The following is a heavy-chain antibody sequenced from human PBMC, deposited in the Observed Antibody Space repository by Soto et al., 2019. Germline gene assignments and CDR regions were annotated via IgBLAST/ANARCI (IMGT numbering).Heavy chain of an antibody. CDR1: GGSISSSSYY. V-gene: IGHV4-39*01. CDR2: IYYSGST. J-gene: IGHJ4*02. CDR3: ARRTVNIRTFYSGLKTHCFDY. D-gene: IGHD6-19*01. Sequence: QLQLQESGPGLVKPSETLSLTCAVSGGSISSSSYYWGWIRQPPGKGLEWIGSIYYSGSTYYTPSLQSRVPISVDTSKNQFSLKLNSVTAADTAVYYCARRTVNIRTFYSGLKTHCFDYWGQGTLVTVSS.